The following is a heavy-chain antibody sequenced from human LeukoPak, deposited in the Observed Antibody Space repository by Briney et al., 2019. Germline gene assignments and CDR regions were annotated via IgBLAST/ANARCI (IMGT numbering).Heavy chain of an antibody. CDR3: ARELLQDYYYGMDV. CDR2: IIPIFGTA. CDR1: GGTFSSYA. J-gene: IGHJ6*02. D-gene: IGHD1-26*01. Sequence: SVKVSCKASGGTFSSYAISWVRQAPGQGLEWMGGIIPIFGTANYAQKLQGRVTMTTDTSTSTAYMELRSLRSDDTAVYYCARELLQDYYYGMDVWGQGTTVTVSS. V-gene: IGHV1-69*05.